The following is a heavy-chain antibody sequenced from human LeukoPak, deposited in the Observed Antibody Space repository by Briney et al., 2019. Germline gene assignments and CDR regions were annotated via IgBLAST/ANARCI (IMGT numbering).Heavy chain of an antibody. CDR1: GGTFSSYG. V-gene: IGHV1-69*05. CDR3: ARDTYYYDSSGYSVLYYFDY. Sequence: SVKVSCKASGGTFSSYGISWVGLAPGPGLEGMGVIIAIFCTANYAQKFQGRVTITTDESTSTAYMELSSLRSEDTAVYYCARDTYYYDSSGYSVLYYFDYWGQGTLVTVSS. J-gene: IGHJ4*02. CDR2: IIAIFCTA. D-gene: IGHD3-22*01.